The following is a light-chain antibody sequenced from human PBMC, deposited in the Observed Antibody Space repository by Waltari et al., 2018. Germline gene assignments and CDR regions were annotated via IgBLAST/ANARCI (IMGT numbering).Light chain of an antibody. CDR3: EQYNNWPPCT. J-gene: IGKJ2*02. CDR1: QYIGTN. V-gene: IGKV3D-15*01. CDR2: TAS. Sequence: EIVMTQSPATLSVSPGERVTLSCRASQYIGTNLDWYQQKPGQAPRLLIYTASTRATGIPARFSGSGSGTDFTLTISGLQSEDFAVYYCEQYNNWPPCTFGQGTRLEI.